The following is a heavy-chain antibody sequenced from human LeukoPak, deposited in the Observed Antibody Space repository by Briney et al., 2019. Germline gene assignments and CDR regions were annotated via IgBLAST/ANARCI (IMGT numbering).Heavy chain of an antibody. D-gene: IGHD6-19*01. Sequence: GGSLRLSCAASGFTFGSYAMSWVRQAPGKGLEWVAVISYGGSNKYYADSVKGRFTISRDNSKNTLYLQMNSLRAEDTAVYYCARARKPPGSGWYFDYWGQGTLVTVSS. CDR2: ISYGGSNK. V-gene: IGHV3-30-3*01. J-gene: IGHJ4*02. CDR1: GFTFGSYA. CDR3: ARARKPPGSGWYFDY.